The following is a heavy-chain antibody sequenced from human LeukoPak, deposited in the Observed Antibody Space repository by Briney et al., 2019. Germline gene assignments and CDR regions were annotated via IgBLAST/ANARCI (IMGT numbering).Heavy chain of an antibody. V-gene: IGHV3-53*01. J-gene: IGHJ4*02. CDR2: IYSGGST. D-gene: IGHD3-10*01. CDR1: GFTVSSNY. CDR3: ARGLPSLYGSGSSYYFDH. Sequence: GGSLRLSCAASGFTVSSNYMSWVRQAPGKGLEWVSVIYSGGSTYYADSVKGRFTISRDNSKNTLYLQMNSLRAEDTAVYYCARGLPSLYGSGSSYYFDHWGQGTLVTVSS.